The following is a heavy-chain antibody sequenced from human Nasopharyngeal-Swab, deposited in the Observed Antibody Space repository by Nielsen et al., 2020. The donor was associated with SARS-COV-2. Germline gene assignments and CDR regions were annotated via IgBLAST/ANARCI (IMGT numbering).Heavy chain of an antibody. J-gene: IGHJ6*03. CDR3: ARDSSYGTPYYYYYYMDV. V-gene: IGHV1-18*04. CDR1: GYTFTSYG. Sequence: ASVKVSCKASGYTFTSYGISWVRPAPGQGLEWMGWISAYNGNTNYAQKLQGRVTMTTDTSTSTAYMELRSLRSDDTAVYYCARDSSYGTPYYYYYYMDVWGKGTTVTVSS. CDR2: ISAYNGNT. D-gene: IGHD5-18*01.